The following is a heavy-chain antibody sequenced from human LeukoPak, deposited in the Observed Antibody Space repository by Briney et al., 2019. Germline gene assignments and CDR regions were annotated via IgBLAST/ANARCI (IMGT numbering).Heavy chain of an antibody. CDR2: ISSSSSYI. V-gene: IGHV3-21*01. J-gene: IGHJ4*02. CDR3: ARASQWGYVYDYFDY. Sequence: GGSLRLSCAAYGFTFSSYSMNWVRQAPGKGLEWVSSISSSSSYIYYADSVKGRFTISRDNAKNSLYLQMNSLRAEDTAVYYCARASQWGYVYDYFDYWGQGTLVTVSS. D-gene: IGHD5-18*01. CDR1: GFTFSSYS.